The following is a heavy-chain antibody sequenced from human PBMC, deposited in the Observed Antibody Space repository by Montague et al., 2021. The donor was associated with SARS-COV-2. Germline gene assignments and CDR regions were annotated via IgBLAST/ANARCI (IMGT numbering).Heavy chain of an antibody. CDR3: ARDSGYYPPYYYYYGMDV. V-gene: IGHV3-33*01. Sequence: SLRLSCAASGFTFSSYGTHWVRQAPGKGLEWVAIIWYDGSNKYYTESVKGRFTISRDNSKNTLYLQMNSLRAEDTAVYYYARDSGYYPPYYYYYGMDVWGQGTTVTVSS. CDR1: GFTFSSYG. D-gene: IGHD3-22*01. CDR2: IWYDGSNK. J-gene: IGHJ6*02.